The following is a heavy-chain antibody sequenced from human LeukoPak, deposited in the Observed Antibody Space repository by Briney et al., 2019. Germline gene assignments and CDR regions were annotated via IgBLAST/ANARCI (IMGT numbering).Heavy chain of an antibody. D-gene: IGHD3-22*01. J-gene: IGHJ4*02. CDR1: GFTFSNTW. Sequence: GGSLRPSCAASGFTFSNTWMNWVRQAPGKGLEWVGRMRSKPDGGTTDYAAPVKGRFTISRDDSKNTLYLQMNSLKTDDTAVYYCTTEASYYDRSGYFDYWGQGTLVTVSS. CDR2: MRSKPDGGTT. CDR3: TTEASYYDRSGYFDY. V-gene: IGHV3-15*01.